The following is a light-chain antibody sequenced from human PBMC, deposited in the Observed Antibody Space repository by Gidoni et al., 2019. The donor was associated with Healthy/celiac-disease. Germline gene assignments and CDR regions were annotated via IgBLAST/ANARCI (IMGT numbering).Light chain of an antibody. CDR1: QSVSSSY. V-gene: IGKV3-20*01. CDR2: GAS. J-gene: IGKJ1*01. Sequence: EIVLTQSPGTLSLSPGERATLPCRASQSVSSSYLAWYQQKPGQAPRLLIYGASSRATGLPDRCSGSGSGTDFTLTISRLEPEDFAVYYCQQYGSSPPWTFGQGTRVEIK. CDR3: QQYGSSPPWT.